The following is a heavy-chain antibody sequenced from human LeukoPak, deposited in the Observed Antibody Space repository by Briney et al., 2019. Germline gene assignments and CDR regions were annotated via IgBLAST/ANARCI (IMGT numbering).Heavy chain of an antibody. CDR1: GGSFSGYY. J-gene: IGHJ6*02. V-gene: IGHV4-34*01. D-gene: IGHD6-19*01. Sequence: SETLSLTCTVYGGSFSGYYWSWIRQPPGKGLEWIGEINHSGSTNYNPSLKSRVTISVDTSKNQFSLKLSSVTAADTAVYYCARDRLTSSGWYWSVYYYYYYGMDVWGQGTTVTVSS. CDR3: ARDRLTSSGWYWSVYYYYYYGMDV. CDR2: INHSGST.